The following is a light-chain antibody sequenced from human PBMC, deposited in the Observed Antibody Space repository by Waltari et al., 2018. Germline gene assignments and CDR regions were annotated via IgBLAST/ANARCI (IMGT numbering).Light chain of an antibody. J-gene: IGLJ3*02. Sequence: QLVLTQSPSASASLAASVGHTSSLTSGHSRNIIDRHQRQPEKGPRYLMKVNSDGSHSKGDEIPDRFSGSGSGAERYLTISSVQSEDEADYYCQTGGHGTWVFGGGTKLTVL. V-gene: IGLV4-69*02. CDR2: VNSDGSH. CDR1: SGHSRNI. CDR3: QTGGHGTWV.